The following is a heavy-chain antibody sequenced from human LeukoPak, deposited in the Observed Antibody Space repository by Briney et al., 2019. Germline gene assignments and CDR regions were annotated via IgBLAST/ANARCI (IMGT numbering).Heavy chain of an antibody. Sequence: GGSLRLSCAASGFTFDDYAMHWVRQAPGKGLEWVSGISWNSGSIGYADSVKGRFTISRDNAKNSLYLQMNSLRAEDTALHYCAKDGSSSYYYYMDVWGKGTTVTVSS. CDR3: AKDGSSSYYYYMDV. J-gene: IGHJ6*03. CDR2: ISWNSGSI. V-gene: IGHV3-9*01. CDR1: GFTFDDYA. D-gene: IGHD6-6*01.